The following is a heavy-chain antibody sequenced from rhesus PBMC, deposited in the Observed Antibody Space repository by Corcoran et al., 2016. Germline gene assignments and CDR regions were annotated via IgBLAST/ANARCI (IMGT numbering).Heavy chain of an antibody. Sequence: QVQLQESGPGLVKPSETLSLTCAVSGGSFSGYYWGWIRQPPGQGLEWIGYISGSSGTPHNNPSRKSRVTTSPEPSNNQLALNLSSVTAADTAVYYCAKGPYSSGWSRYGLDSWGQGVVVTVSS. V-gene: IGHV4-165*01. CDR3: AKGPYSSGWSRYGLDS. CDR2: ISGSSGTP. CDR1: GGSFSGYY. J-gene: IGHJ6*01. D-gene: IGHD6S26*01.